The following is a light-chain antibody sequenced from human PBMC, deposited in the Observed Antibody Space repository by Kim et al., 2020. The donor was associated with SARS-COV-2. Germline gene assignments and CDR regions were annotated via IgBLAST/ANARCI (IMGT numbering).Light chain of an antibody. CDR1: QSISSY. J-gene: IGKJ1*01. CDR2: AAS. V-gene: IGKV1-39*01. CDR3: QPSYSPPPT. Sequence: DIQMTQSPSSLSASVGDRVTITCRASQSISSYLNWYQQKPGKAPKLLIYAASSLQSGVPSRFSGSGSGTDFTLTISSLQPEDFATYYCQPSYSPPPTFGPGTKVDIK.